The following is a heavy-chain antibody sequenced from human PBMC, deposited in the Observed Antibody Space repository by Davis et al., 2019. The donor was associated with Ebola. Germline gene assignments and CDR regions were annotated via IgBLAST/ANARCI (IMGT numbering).Heavy chain of an antibody. D-gene: IGHD4-17*01. CDR1: GFTFSASA. J-gene: IGHJ3*01. CDR3: SRHVDGDYRSRGGLDV. Sequence: GESLKISCAASGFTFSASAIHWVRQASGKGLEWLGRIKSRSNNYATGYAVSVEGRFTIFRDDSKNTAYLQMNSLKIEDTAVYYCSRHVDGDYRSRGGLDVWGQETTVTVSS. CDR2: IKSRSNNYAT. V-gene: IGHV3-73*01.